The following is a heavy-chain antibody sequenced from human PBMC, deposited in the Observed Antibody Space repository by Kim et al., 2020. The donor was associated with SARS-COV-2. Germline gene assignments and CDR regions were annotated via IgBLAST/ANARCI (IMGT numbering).Heavy chain of an antibody. V-gene: IGHV1-69*13. CDR1: GGTFSSYA. CDR3: AREKIAVAGTYYYYGMDV. D-gene: IGHD6-19*01. Sequence: SVKVSCKASGGTFSSYAISWVRQAPGQGLEWMGGIIHIFGTANYAQKFQGRVTITADESTSTAYMELSSLRSEDTAVYYCAREKIAVAGTYYYYGMDVWGQGTTVTVSS. CDR2: IIHIFGTA. J-gene: IGHJ6*02.